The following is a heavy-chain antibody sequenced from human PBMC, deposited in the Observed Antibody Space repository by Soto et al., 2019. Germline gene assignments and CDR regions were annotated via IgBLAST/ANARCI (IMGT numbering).Heavy chain of an antibody. D-gene: IGHD6-13*01. V-gene: IGHV3-7*03. CDR3: GRISGRAPGGTF. CDR2: INQDGSVQ. J-gene: IGHJ4*02. Sequence: EVQLVEAGGGVVQPGGSLRLSCVASGFTFSFYYMSWARQVPGKGLEWLAKINQDGSVQSYLDSVGGRFTISRDNAKKLGYLEKGRLRPEDTAVYFFGRISGRAPGGTFWGQGTRVTVSS. CDR1: GFTFSFYY.